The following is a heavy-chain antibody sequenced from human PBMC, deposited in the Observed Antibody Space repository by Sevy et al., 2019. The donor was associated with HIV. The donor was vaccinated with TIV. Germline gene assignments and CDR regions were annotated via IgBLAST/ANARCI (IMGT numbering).Heavy chain of an antibody. CDR2: IYPDDSDI. D-gene: IGHD3-22*01. Sequence: AGESLKISCTGSGYSFSNYWIGWVRQVPGKGLEWMGIIYPDDSDIRYSPSFQGQVTISADKSISTAYLQWSSLKASDSAIYFCARRRYDNTGYPQYFFDYWGQGTRVTVSS. CDR1: GYSFSNYW. J-gene: IGHJ4*02. CDR3: ARRRYDNTGYPQYFFDY. V-gene: IGHV5-51*01.